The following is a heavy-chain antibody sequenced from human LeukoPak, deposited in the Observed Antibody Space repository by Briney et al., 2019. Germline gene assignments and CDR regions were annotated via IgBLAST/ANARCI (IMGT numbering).Heavy chain of an antibody. CDR2: IIPIFGTA. V-gene: IGHV1-69*06. J-gene: IGHJ3*02. CDR1: GGTFSSYA. CDR3: ARRGRQYCSGGHCYRTSAFDI. D-gene: IGHD2-15*01. Sequence: SVKVSCKASGGTFSSYAISWVRQAPGQGLEWMGGIIPIFGTANYAQKFQGRVTVTADKSTSTAYMELSSLRSEDTAVYYCARRGRQYCSGGHCYRTSAFDIWGQGTMVTVSS.